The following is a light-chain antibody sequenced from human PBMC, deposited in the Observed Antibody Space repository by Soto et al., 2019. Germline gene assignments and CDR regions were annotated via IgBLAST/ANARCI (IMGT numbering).Light chain of an antibody. V-gene: IGKV3-20*01. J-gene: IGKJ1*01. CDR3: QQYGSSPQT. CDR2: TAS. Sequence: EIVLTQSPGTLSLPPGERATLSCRASQTISSSFLAWYQQKPGQAPRLLIYTASSRATGIPDRFTGSGSGTEFTLTISSLEPEDFAVYYCQQYGSSPQTFGQGTKVDI. CDR1: QTISSSF.